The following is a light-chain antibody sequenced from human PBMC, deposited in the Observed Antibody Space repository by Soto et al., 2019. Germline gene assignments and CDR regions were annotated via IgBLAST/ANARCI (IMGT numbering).Light chain of an antibody. Sequence: QSALTQPASVSGSPGQSIPISCTGTSSDVGSYKFVSWYQQHPGKAPKLMIYEGSKRPSGVSNRFSGSKSGNTASLTISGLQSEDEADYYCCSYAGSSTLVFGGGTQLTVL. V-gene: IGLV2-23*01. CDR3: CSYAGSSTLV. CDR1: SSDVGSYKF. CDR2: EGS. J-gene: IGLJ2*01.